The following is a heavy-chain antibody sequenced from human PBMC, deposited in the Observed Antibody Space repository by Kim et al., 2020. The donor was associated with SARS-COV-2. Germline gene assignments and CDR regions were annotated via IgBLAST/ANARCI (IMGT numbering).Heavy chain of an antibody. J-gene: IGHJ6*02. CDR3: ARYYYGSGSYYRVSENYGMDV. CDR2: ISAYNGNT. D-gene: IGHD3-10*01. V-gene: IGHV1-18*01. CDR1: GYTFTSYG. Sequence: ASVKVSCKASGYTFTSYGISWVRQAPGQGLEWMGWISAYNGNTNYAQKLQGRVTMTTDTSTSTAYMELRSLRSDDTAVYYCARYYYGSGSYYRVSENYGMDVWGQGTTVTVSS.